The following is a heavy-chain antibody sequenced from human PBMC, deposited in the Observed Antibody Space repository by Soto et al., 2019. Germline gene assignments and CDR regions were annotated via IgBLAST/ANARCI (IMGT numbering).Heavy chain of an antibody. V-gene: IGHV1-3*01. Sequence: ASVKVSCKASGYTFTIYAMHCVGQAPLQRLEWMGWINAGNGNTKYSQKFQGRVTITRDTSASTAYMELSSLRSEDTAVYYCARDTGYCSSTSCLYMDVWGQGTTVTVSS. CDR3: ARDTGYCSSTSCLYMDV. CDR2: INAGNGNT. CDR1: GYTFTIYA. J-gene: IGHJ6*02. D-gene: IGHD2-2*01.